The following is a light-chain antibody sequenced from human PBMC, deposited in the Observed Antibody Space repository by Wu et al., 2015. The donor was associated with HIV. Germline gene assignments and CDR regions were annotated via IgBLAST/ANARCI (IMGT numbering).Light chain of an antibody. CDR3: QKYNTAPWT. J-gene: IGKJ1*01. CDR2: AAS. V-gene: IGKV1-27*01. CDR1: QSISSW. Sequence: DIQMTQSPSTLSASVGDRVTITCRASQSISSWLAWYQQEPGKAPKVLIYAASTLQSGVPSRFSGSGSGTDFTLTISSLQPEDVATYYCQKYNTAPWTFGQGTKVEMK.